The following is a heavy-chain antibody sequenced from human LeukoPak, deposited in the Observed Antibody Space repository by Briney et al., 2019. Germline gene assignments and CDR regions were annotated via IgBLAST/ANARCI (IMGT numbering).Heavy chain of an antibody. V-gene: IGHV3-23*01. Sequence: GGSLRLSCAASGFTFSSYDMSWVRQAPGEGLEWVSAISSSDGTTYYADPVKGRFTISRDTSKNTLYLQMDSLRAEDTAVYYCAKDRGLLSWFGELLHFFDHWGQGTLVTVSS. CDR3: AKDRGLLSWFGELLHFFDH. CDR1: GFTFSSYD. D-gene: IGHD3-10*01. J-gene: IGHJ4*02. CDR2: ISSSDGTT.